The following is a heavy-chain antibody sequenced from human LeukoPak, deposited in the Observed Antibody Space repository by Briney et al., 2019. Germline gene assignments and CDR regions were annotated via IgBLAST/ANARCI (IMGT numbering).Heavy chain of an antibody. J-gene: IGHJ6*04. V-gene: IGHV3-48*04. CDR2: ISSSGSTL. D-gene: IGHD3-10*02. CDR1: GFTFSNYG. CDR3: AELGITMIGGV. Sequence: GGSLRLSCAASGFTFSNYGMHWVRQAPGKGLEWVSYISSSGSTLYYADSVKGRFTISRDNAKNSLYLQINSLRSEDTAVYYCAELGITMIGGVWGKGTTVTISS.